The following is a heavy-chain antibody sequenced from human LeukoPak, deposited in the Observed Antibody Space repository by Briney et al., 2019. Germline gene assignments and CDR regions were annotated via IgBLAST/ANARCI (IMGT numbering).Heavy chain of an antibody. CDR3: ARHLTMVRGVKRFCDWCGYGMDV. J-gene: IGHJ6*02. Sequence: GALTLACAVSGFAFGCEATSWVRQAPARGMEWGASISPGGVTTYYADSVKGRFTISRDTSKNTLYLQMNSLRAEDTAVYYCARHLTMVRGVKRFCDWCGYGMDVWGQGTTVTVSS. V-gene: IGHV3-23*01. D-gene: IGHD3-10*01. CDR2: ISPGGVTT. CDR1: GFAFGCEA.